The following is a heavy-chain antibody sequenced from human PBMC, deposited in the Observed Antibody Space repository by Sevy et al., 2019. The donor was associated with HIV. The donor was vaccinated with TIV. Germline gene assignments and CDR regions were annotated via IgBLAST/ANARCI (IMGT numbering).Heavy chain of an antibody. J-gene: IGHJ4*02. CDR3: CNGAGGSDWGAFDY. V-gene: IGHV3-30*03. CDR1: GFTFSDYG. D-gene: IGHD1-26*01. Sequence: GGSLRLSCEVSGFTFSDYGMHWVRQAPGKGLEWLAVICYDGSDIYYPDSVEGRFTVSRDNSKNPLYLQMNSLRPEDKAVYYGCNGAGGSDWGAFDYWGQGTLVTVSS. CDR2: ICYDGSDI.